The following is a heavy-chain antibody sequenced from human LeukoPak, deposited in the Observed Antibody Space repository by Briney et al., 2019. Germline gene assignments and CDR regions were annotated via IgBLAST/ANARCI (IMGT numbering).Heavy chain of an antibody. Sequence: ASVKVSRKASGYTFTSYAMHWVRQAPGQRLEWMGWINAGNGNTKYSQKFQGRVTITRDTSASTAYMELSSLRSEDTAVYYCARDRYSGYSSTYFDYWGQGTLVTVSS. CDR1: GYTFTSYA. D-gene: IGHD6-13*01. CDR3: ARDRYSGYSSTYFDY. J-gene: IGHJ4*02. V-gene: IGHV1-3*01. CDR2: INAGNGNT.